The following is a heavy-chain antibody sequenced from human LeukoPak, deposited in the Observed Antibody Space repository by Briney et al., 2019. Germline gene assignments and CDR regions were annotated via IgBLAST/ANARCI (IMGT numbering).Heavy chain of an antibody. J-gene: IGHJ6*03. Sequence: SDTLSLTCTVSGGSISSHYWSWIRQPPGKGLEWIGDIYYSGSTNYNPTLKSRVTISVDTSKNQCSLKLSSVTAADTAVYYCARVAGDCSSTSCYTLYYNYYYMGVWGKGTTVTVSS. D-gene: IGHD2-2*02. CDR2: IYYSGST. CDR3: ARVAGDCSSTSCYTLYYNYYYMGV. V-gene: IGHV4-59*11. CDR1: GGSISSHY.